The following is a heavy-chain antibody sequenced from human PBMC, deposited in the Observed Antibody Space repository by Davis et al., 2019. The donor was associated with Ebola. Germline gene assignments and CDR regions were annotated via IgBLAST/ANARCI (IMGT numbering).Heavy chain of an antibody. CDR3: AHRDIVVLPAATRSAFDI. Sequence: SGPTLVKPTQTLTLTCTFSGFSLSTSGVGVGWIRQLPGKALEWLALIYWDDDKRYSPSLKSRLTITKDTSKNQVVLTMTNMDPVDTATYYCAHRDIVVLPAATRSAFDIWGQGTMVTVSS. CDR2: IYWDDDK. D-gene: IGHD2-2*01. J-gene: IGHJ3*02. V-gene: IGHV2-5*02. CDR1: GFSLSTSGVG.